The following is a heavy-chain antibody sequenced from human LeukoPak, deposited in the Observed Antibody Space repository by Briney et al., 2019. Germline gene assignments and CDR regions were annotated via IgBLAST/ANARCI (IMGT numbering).Heavy chain of an antibody. Sequence: SETLSLTCTVSGYSISSGYYWGWIRQPPGKGLEWIGSIYHSGSTYYNPSLKSRVTISVDTSKNQFSLKLSSVTAADTAVYYCARVAGSGSYYFDYWGQGTLVTVSS. CDR3: ARVAGSGSYYFDY. D-gene: IGHD3-10*01. J-gene: IGHJ4*02. CDR1: GYSISSGYY. V-gene: IGHV4-38-2*02. CDR2: IYHSGST.